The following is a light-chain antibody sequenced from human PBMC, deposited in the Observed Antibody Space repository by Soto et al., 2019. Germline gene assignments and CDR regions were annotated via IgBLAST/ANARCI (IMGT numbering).Light chain of an antibody. Sequence: DIQLTQSPSSLSASVGDRVTITCQASQDISNHLNWYQQKPGKAPNLLIYDASDLETGVPSRFSGGGSGTFFSFIIKSLQPEDIATYYCQKHDGVPLFGPGTKVEIK. CDR2: DAS. V-gene: IGKV1-33*01. CDR1: QDISNH. J-gene: IGKJ3*01. CDR3: QKHDGVPL.